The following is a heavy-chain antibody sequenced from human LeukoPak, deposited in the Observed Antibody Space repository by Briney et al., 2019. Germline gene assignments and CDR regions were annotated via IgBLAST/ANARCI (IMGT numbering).Heavy chain of an antibody. Sequence: GGSLRLSCATSGFTFDDYGMSWVRQPPGKGLEWVSGINWNGGSTGYADSVKGRFTISRDNAKNSLYLQMNSLRAGDTALYYCARDGGLPYYFDYWGQGTLVTVSS. CDR2: INWNGGST. CDR1: GFTFDDYG. D-gene: IGHD2-15*01. J-gene: IGHJ4*02. CDR3: ARDGGLPYYFDY. V-gene: IGHV3-20*04.